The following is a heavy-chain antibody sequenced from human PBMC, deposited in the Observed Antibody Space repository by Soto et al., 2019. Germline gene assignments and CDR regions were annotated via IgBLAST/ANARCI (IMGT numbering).Heavy chain of an antibody. Sequence: PGGSLRLSCAASGSTFSSYAMSWVRQAPGKGLEWVSAISGSGGSTYYADSVKGRFTISRDNSKNTLYLQMNSLRAEDTAVYYCAKDGFWDDSSGYYYGYYFDYWGQGTLVTVSS. CDR3: AKDGFWDDSSGYYYGYYFDY. CDR2: ISGSGGST. D-gene: IGHD3-22*01. CDR1: GSTFSSYA. J-gene: IGHJ4*02. V-gene: IGHV3-23*01.